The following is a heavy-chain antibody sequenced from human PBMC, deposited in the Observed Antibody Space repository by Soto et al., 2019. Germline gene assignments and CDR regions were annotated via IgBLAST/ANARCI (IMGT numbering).Heavy chain of an antibody. CDR1: GGSISSGDDY. J-gene: IGHJ6*02. Sequence: PSETLSLTGTVSGGSISSGDDYWSWIRQPPGKGLEWIGYIDYSGSTYYNPSPRSRLTISVDTSKNQFSRKLSSVTAADTAVYYCARLDLCGGDCLYYGMAVWGQGTTVTVSS. CDR3: ARLDLCGGDCLYYGMAV. CDR2: IDYSGST. D-gene: IGHD2-21*02. V-gene: IGHV4-30-4*02.